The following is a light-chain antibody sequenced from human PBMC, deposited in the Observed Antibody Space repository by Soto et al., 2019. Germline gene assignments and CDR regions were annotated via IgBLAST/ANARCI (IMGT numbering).Light chain of an antibody. V-gene: IGKV3-20*01. CDR1: QSVSSSY. CDR2: GAS. CDR3: QQYGSSPYT. Sequence: EIVLTQSPGTLSLSPGERATLSCRASQSVSSSYLVWYQQKPGQAPRLLIYGASSRATDIPHRFSGSGSGTDFTLTISRLEPEDFAVYYCQQYGSSPYTFGQGTKLEIK. J-gene: IGKJ2*01.